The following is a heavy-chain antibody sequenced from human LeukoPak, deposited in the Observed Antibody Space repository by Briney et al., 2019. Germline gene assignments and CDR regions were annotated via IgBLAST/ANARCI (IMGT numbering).Heavy chain of an antibody. CDR1: GGTFSSYA. Sequence: SVKVSCKASGGTFSSYAISWVRQAPGQGLEWMGGIIPIFGTANYAQKFQGRVTITADESTSTAYMELSSLRSEDTAVYYCARAGCSTSCFFDYWGQGTLVTVSS. V-gene: IGHV1-69*13. D-gene: IGHD2-2*01. CDR3: ARAGCSTSCFFDY. J-gene: IGHJ4*02. CDR2: IIPIFGTA.